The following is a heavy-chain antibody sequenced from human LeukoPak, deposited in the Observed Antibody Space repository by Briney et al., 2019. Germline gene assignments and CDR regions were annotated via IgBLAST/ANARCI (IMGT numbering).Heavy chain of an antibody. CDR2: IRSTANGYAT. CDR1: GFTFSGSA. Sequence: SGGSLRLSCAASGFTFSGSALHWVRQASGKGLEWVGRIRSTANGYATAYAASVKGRFTISRDDSKNTAYLQMDSLKTEDTAVYYCARVGTPMVTIVAPYYMDVWGKGTTVTVSS. CDR3: ARVGTPMVTIVAPYYMDV. D-gene: IGHD5-18*01. J-gene: IGHJ6*03. V-gene: IGHV3-73*01.